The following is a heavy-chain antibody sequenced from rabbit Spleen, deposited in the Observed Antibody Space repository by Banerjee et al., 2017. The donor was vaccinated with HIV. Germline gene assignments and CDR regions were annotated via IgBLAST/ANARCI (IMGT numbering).Heavy chain of an antibody. Sequence: QLKETGGGLVQPGGSLTLTCKASGFDFTSDYMSWVRQAPGKGLEWIGYIDPIFGSTYYAIWVNGRFTISSDNAQNTLYLQLNSLTAADTATYFCVRGASSSGYYSLWGQGTLVTVS. CDR2: IDPIFGST. CDR1: GFDFTSDY. V-gene: IGHV1S7*01. D-gene: IGHD1-1*01. CDR3: VRGASSSGYYSL. J-gene: IGHJ4*01.